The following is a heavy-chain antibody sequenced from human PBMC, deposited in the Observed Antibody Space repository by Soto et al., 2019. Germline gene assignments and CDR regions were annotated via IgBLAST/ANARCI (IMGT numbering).Heavy chain of an antibody. J-gene: IGHJ1*01. CDR1: GFTFGGYG. V-gene: IGHV3-49*03. D-gene: IGHD3-10*01. CDR3: TRDPGYYYGSGSYSQH. Sequence: GGALRLSCTAFGFTFGGYGMSWFRQAPGEGLEWVGFIRSKAYGGTTEYAASVKGRFTISRDDSKSIAYLQMNSLKTEDTAVYYCTRDPGYYYGSGSYSQHWGQGTLVTVSS. CDR2: IRSKAYGGTT.